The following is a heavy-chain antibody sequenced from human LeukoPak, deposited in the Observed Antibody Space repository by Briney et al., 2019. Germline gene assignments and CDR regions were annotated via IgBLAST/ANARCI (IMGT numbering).Heavy chain of an antibody. J-gene: IGHJ3*02. CDR1: GGSFSGYY. Sequence: SETLSLTCAVYGGSFSGYYWSWIRQPPGKGLEWIGEINHSGSTYYNPSLKSRVTISVDTSKNQFSLKLSSVTAADTAVYYCASTLSSPRTNAFDIWGQGTMVTVSS. CDR3: ASTLSSPRTNAFDI. D-gene: IGHD6-6*01. V-gene: IGHV4-34*09. CDR2: INHSGST.